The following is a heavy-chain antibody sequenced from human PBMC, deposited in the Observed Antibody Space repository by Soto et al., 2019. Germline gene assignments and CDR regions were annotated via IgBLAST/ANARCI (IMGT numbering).Heavy chain of an antibody. J-gene: IGHJ5*02. CDR2: ISGSGGST. CDR3: VRDQVWILPHWFDP. D-gene: IGHD3-16*01. CDR1: GFTFSSYA. V-gene: IGHV3-23*01. Sequence: PGGSLRLSCAASGFTFSSYAMSWVRQAPGKGLEWVSAISGSGGSTYYADSVKGRFTISRDNSKSSLYLQMNSLRVEDTAVYYCVRDQVWILPHWFDPWGQGTLVTVSS.